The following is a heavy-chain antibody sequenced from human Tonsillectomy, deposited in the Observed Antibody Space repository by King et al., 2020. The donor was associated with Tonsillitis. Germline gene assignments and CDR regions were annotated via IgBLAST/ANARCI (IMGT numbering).Heavy chain of an antibody. J-gene: IGHJ4*02. CDR1: GFTFSSYS. CDR3: AREEGEGFDY. D-gene: IGHD3-16*01. V-gene: IGHV3-21*01. CDR2: ISGSATYI. Sequence: EVQLVESGGGLGKPGGSLRLSCAASGFTFSSYSMNWVRQAPGKGLEWVAAISGSATYIYYADSVKGRFTISRDNAKNYLYLQMNSLRAEDTAVYYCAREEGEGFDYWGQGTLVAVSS.